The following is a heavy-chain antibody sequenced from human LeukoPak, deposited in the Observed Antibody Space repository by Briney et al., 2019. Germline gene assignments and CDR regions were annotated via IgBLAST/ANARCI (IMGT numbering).Heavy chain of an antibody. V-gene: IGHV3-74*01. J-gene: IGHJ4*02. Sequence: GRSLRLSCEGSGFRFSGYWMHWVRQAPGKGLVWVSRVQDERSASYGDSVKGRFTISKDNAKNILYLQMDGLRVEDTAVYYCVRGHVGTIFGVIPVNPLGYWGQGTLVTVSS. CDR2: VQDERSA. D-gene: IGHD3-3*01. CDR1: GFRFSGYW. CDR3: VRGHVGTIFGVIPVNPLGY.